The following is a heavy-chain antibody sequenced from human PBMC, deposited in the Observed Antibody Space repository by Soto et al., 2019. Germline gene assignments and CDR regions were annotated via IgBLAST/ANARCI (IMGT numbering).Heavy chain of an antibody. Sequence: TGGSLRLSCAASGLHFRNCAMTWVRQAPGKGLEWVSIISASGYSAYYGGAVKGRFTTSRDNSRSALYLQMNGLRAEDTAVYYCAKGDLLWDPFDLWGQGTLVTVSS. CDR1: GLHFRNCA. CDR2: ISASGYSA. J-gene: IGHJ4*02. D-gene: IGHD3-16*01. CDR3: AKGDLLWDPFDL. V-gene: IGHV3-23*01.